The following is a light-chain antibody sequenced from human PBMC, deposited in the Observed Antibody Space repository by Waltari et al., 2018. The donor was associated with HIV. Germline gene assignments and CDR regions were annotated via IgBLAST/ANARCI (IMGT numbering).Light chain of an antibody. V-gene: IGLV3-21*04. CDR3: QVWDSSSDHVV. CDR2: YDS. J-gene: IGLJ2*01. Sequence: VLPQPLLVLVAPGRTARTTGRGTNIESKSAPWYQQKPGQAPLLVIYYDSTRPSGIPERFSGSSSGNTATLTISRVEAGDEADYYCQVWDSSSDHVVFGGGTNLTVL. CDR1: NIESKS.